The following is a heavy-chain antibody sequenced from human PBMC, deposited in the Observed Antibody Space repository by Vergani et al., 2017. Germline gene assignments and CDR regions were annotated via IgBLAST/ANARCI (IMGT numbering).Heavy chain of an antibody. CDR2: MNPNSGKT. D-gene: IGHD3-9*01. CDR3: ARVPNVLTGYTDD. CDR1: GYTFTSHD. V-gene: IGHV1-8*03. Sequence: QVQLVQSGAEVKKPGASVKVSCKASGYTFTSHDIYWVRQAPGQGLEWMGWMNPNSGKTGYAQKFQGRVTLTGNTAISTAYMDLRSLGSEDTAKYFCARVPNVLTGYTDDWGQGTIITVSS. J-gene: IGHJ6*02.